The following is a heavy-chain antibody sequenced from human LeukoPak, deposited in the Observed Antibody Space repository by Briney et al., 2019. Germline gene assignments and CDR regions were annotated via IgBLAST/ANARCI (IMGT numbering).Heavy chain of an antibody. J-gene: IGHJ6*02. D-gene: IGHD2/OR15-2a*01. CDR1: GGSISGYF. Sequence: SKTLSLTCAVSGGSISGYFWSWSRQPPGKGLEWIGYIYYTGSTIYNPSLRSRVTMSVDVSKNQFSLDLTSVTAADTAVYYCARHDPVGHFLRGMDVWGQGTTVTVSS. V-gene: IGHV4-59*08. CDR3: ARHDPVGHFLRGMDV. CDR2: IYYTGST.